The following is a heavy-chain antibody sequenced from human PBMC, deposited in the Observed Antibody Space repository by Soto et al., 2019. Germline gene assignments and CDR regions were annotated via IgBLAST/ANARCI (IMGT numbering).Heavy chain of an antibody. D-gene: IGHD3-3*02. V-gene: IGHV3-23*01. CDR3: ATFSLARPSDT. Sequence: SLRLSCAASGFTFNTYAMSWVRQAPGQGLEWVSAISGSGFSTYYADAVKGRFSISTDSSKNTLFLQMNSLRADDTAVYFCATFSLARPSDTWYQGTIVTLSS. CDR2: ISGSGFST. CDR1: GFTFNTYA. J-gene: IGHJ3*02.